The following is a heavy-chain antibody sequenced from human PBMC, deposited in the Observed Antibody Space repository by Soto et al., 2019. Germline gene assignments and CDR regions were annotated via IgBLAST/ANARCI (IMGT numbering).Heavy chain of an antibody. J-gene: IGHJ5*02. CDR1: GFTFSDHY. CDR3: TRAPVWYSSGSHNWFDP. Sequence: PGGSLRLSCAAFGFTFSDHYMDWVRQAPGKGLEWVGRIRNKANSYTTEYAASVKGRFTISRDDSKSIAYLQMNSLKTEDTAVYYCTRAPVWYSSGSHNWFDPWGQETLVTVPS. V-gene: IGHV3-72*01. D-gene: IGHD1-26*01. CDR2: IRNKANSYTT.